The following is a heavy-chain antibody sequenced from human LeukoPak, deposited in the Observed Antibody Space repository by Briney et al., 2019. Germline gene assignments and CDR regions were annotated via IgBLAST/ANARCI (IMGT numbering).Heavy chain of an antibody. CDR2: IYPGDSNT. CDR3: ARPATLSPCGGNLYFDY. D-gene: IGHD4-23*01. J-gene: IGHJ4*02. V-gene: IGHV5-51*01. Sequence: GESLQISCKGSGYSFTSYWIGWVRQIPAKGLEWMGIIYPGDSNTRYSPSFQGQVTISADKSISTAYLQWSSLKATDTALYYCARPATLSPCGGNLYFDYWGQGTLVTVSS. CDR1: GYSFTSYW.